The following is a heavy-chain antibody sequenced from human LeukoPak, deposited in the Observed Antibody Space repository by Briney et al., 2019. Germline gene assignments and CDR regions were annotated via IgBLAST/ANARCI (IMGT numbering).Heavy chain of an antibody. CDR1: GFTFSSSA. D-gene: IGHD3-22*01. CDR2: ISGSGGGT. J-gene: IGHJ4*02. CDR3: AKDSAADYYDSSGYYHHYFDN. V-gene: IGHV3-23*01. Sequence: GGSLRLSCAASGFTFSSSAMSWVRRAPGKGLEWVSGISGSGGGTYYAVSVKGRFAISRDNSKNALYLQMSSLRAEDTAVYYCAKDSAADYYDSSGYYHHYFDNRGQGTLVTVSS.